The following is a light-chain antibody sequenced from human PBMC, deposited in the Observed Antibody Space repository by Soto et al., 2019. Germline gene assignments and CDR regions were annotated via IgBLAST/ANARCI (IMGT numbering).Light chain of an antibody. J-gene: IGKJ1*01. CDR2: AAS. V-gene: IGKV1-39*01. CDR3: QQLNSYPSWT. CDR1: QSISSY. Sequence: DIQMTQSPASLSASVGDRVTITCRARQSISSYLNWYQQKPGKAPKLLIYAASSLQSGVPSRFSGSGYGTDFTLTISSLQPEDFATYYCQQLNSYPSWTFGQGTIVDIK.